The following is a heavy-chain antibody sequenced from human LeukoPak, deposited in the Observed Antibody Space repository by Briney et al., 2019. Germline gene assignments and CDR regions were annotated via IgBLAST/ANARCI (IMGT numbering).Heavy chain of an antibody. CDR2: IYTSGST. CDR1: GASLSNYY. Sequence: SETLSLTCTVSGASLSNYYWSWIRQPAGKGLELIGRIYTSGSTNYNPSFKSRVTMSVDTSKNQFSLNLSSVTAADTAMYYCVRGSLAPDYWGQGTLVTVSS. CDR3: VRGSLAPDY. V-gene: IGHV4-4*07. J-gene: IGHJ4*02. D-gene: IGHD2-15*01.